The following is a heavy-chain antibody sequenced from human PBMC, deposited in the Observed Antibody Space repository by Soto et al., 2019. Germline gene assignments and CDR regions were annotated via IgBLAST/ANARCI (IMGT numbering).Heavy chain of an antibody. V-gene: IGHV1-46*01. CDR2: ISPDGGRT. J-gene: IGHJ4*02. D-gene: IGHD1-26*01. CDR3: PFDY. Sequence: ASVKGSCKASGYPFTTYYMHWVRQAPGQGLEWMGIISPDGGRTSYAKNSLYLQMNSLRAEDTAVYYCARQGLVRGIYDHPGPFDYWGQGTLVTVSS. CDR1: GYPFTTYY.